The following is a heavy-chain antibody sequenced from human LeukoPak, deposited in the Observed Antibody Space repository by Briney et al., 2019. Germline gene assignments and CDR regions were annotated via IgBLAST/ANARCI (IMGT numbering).Heavy chain of an antibody. CDR1: GFTFSNAW. J-gene: IGHJ4*02. V-gene: IGHV3-15*01. CDR3: TTGRSRYCSSTSCSRFDY. D-gene: IGHD2-2*01. CDR2: IKSKTDGCTT. Sequence: GGSLRLSCAASGFTFSNAWMSWVRQAPGKGLEWVGRIKSKTDGCTTDYAAPVKGRFTISRDDSKNTLYLQMNSLKTEDTAVYYCTTGRSRYCSSTSCSRFDYWGQGTLVTVSS.